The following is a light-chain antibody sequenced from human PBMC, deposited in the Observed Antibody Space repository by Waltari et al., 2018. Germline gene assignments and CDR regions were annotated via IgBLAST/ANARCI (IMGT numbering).Light chain of an antibody. J-gene: IGKJ1*01. Sequence: DIQVTQTPSSLSASLGVRVTITCRASQTISNYLNWYQQKPGKAPKPLIYAAYTLQSGVPSRFSGSGSGTDFTLTINSLQPEDFATYYCQQSYITPRTFGQGTKVDIK. CDR2: AAY. V-gene: IGKV1-39*01. CDR1: QTISNY. CDR3: QQSYITPRT.